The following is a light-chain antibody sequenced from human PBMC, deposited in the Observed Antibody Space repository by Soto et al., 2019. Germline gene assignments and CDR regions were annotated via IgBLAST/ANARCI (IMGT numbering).Light chain of an antibody. CDR2: DAS. V-gene: IGKV1-33*01. Sequence: DIHITHSPSTVSSYFVDSVAITCRASQSITTWLAWYQQRPGKAPKLLIYDASNLETGVPSRFSGSGSGTDFTFTISSLQPQDIATYYCQQYDNPALTFGGGTKVDIK. CDR1: QSITTW. CDR3: QQYDNPALT. J-gene: IGKJ4*01.